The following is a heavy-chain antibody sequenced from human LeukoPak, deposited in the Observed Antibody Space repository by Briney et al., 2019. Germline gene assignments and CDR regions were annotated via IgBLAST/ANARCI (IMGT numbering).Heavy chain of an antibody. CDR1: GFTFSSYA. D-gene: IGHD4-17*01. V-gene: IGHV3-20*04. J-gene: IGHJ4*02. CDR2: INWNGGST. Sequence: GGSLRLSCAASGFTFSSYAMHWVRQAPGKGLEWVSGINWNGGSTGYADSVKGRFTISRDNAKNSLYLQMNSLRAEDTALYYCARDRASYGDRTFDYWGQGTLVTVSS. CDR3: ARDRASYGDRTFDY.